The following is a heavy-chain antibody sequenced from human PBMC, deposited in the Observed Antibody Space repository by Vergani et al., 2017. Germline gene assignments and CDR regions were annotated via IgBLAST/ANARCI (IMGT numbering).Heavy chain of an antibody. D-gene: IGHD2-8*01. V-gene: IGHV3-48*04. CDR1: GFNFDSYS. CDR2: ISSSSGTI. J-gene: IGHJ4*02. CDR3: ARQSRDVFCTNGVCPLGY. Sequence: EVQLVQSGGGLVQSGGSMRLSCAASGFNFDSYSMNWVRQAPGKGLEWIAYISSSSGTIYMADSVKGRFTISRDNVKEILYLQMSSLRADDTAVYYCARQSRDVFCTNGVCPLGYWGQGALVTVSS.